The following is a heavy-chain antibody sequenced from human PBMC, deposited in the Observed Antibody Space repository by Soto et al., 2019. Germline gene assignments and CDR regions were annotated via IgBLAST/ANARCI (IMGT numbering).Heavy chain of an antibody. CDR1: GYTFTGYY. Sequence: ASVKVSCKASGYTFTGYYMHWVRQAPGQGLEWMGWINPNSGGTNYAQKFQGWVTMTRDTSISTAYMELSRLRSDDTAVYYCANRIAAAGTVVGPLDVWGQGTTVTVSS. CDR3: ANRIAAAGTVVGPLDV. J-gene: IGHJ6*02. V-gene: IGHV1-2*04. D-gene: IGHD6-13*01. CDR2: INPNSGGT.